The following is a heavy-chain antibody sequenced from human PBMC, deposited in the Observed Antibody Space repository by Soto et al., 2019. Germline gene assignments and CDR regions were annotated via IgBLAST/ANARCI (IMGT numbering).Heavy chain of an antibody. CDR1: GGSITSSSYY. D-gene: IGHD1-26*01. CDR3: ATQEVGGSYLYTFDP. Sequence: SETLSLTCTVSGGSITSSSYYWGWIRQPPGKGLEWIGSIYYSGSTYYNPSLKSRVTISVDTSKNQFSLKLSSVTAADTAVYYCATQEVGGSYLYTFDPWGQGTLVTVSS. V-gene: IGHV4-39*01. J-gene: IGHJ5*02. CDR2: IYYSGST.